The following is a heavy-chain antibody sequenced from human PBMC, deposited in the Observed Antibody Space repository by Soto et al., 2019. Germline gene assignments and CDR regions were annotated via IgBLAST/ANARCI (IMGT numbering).Heavy chain of an antibody. V-gene: IGHV4-30-4*01. Sequence: QVQLQESGPGPVKPSQTLSLSCFVSGGSISSGDYYWSWIRQPPGKGLEWIGYIYYTGSTYYNPSLKSRVTISVDTSKNQFSLNLSSVTAADTAVYYCARVGYCSGDTCYLAWFDPWGRGTQVTVSS. CDR2: IYYTGST. D-gene: IGHD2-15*01. J-gene: IGHJ5*02. CDR3: ARVGYCSGDTCYLAWFDP. CDR1: GGSISSGDYY.